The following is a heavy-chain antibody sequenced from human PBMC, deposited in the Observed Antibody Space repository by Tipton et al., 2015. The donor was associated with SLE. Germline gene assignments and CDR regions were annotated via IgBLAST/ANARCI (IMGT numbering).Heavy chain of an antibody. CDR3: ARDSPQGAGGWFDP. Sequence: SLRLSCAASGFTFSSYAMHWVRQAPGKGLEWVAVISYDGSNKYYADSVKGRFTISRDNSKNTLYLQMNSLRAEDTAVYYCARDSPQGAGGWFDPWGQGTLVTVSS. V-gene: IGHV3-30-3*01. CDR2: ISYDGSNK. D-gene: IGHD3-16*01. J-gene: IGHJ5*02. CDR1: GFTFSSYA.